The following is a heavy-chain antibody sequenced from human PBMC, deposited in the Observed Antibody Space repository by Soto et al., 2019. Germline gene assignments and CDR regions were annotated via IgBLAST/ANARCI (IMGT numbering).Heavy chain of an antibody. J-gene: IGHJ4*02. V-gene: IGHV1-2*07. CDR2: RNPKNGAT. CDR1: GYLFTGYY. Sequence: SVEVAGMAPGYLFTGYYIHLVRQAPGQALAWIGGRNPKNGATESTDKFESRFTMARDTSISTAFLEVTSLSSDDTAVYYCAPYYDAWHQGFGYWGQGTLVTVSS. D-gene: IGHD3-22*01. CDR3: APYYDAWHQGFGY.